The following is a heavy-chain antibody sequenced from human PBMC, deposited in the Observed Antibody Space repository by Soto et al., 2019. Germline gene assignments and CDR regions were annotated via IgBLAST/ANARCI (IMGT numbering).Heavy chain of an antibody. D-gene: IGHD1-26*01. J-gene: IGHJ3*02. CDR1: RDTFSSYT. V-gene: IGHV1-69*02. CDR2: IIPILDIA. Sequence: QVQLVQSGAEVKKPGSSVKVSCKASRDTFSSYTISWVRQAPGQGLEWMGRIIPILDIANYAQKFQGRVTITADKSTSTAYMELSSLRSEDTAVYYCAAGGHGAFDIWGQGTMVTVSS. CDR3: AAGGHGAFDI.